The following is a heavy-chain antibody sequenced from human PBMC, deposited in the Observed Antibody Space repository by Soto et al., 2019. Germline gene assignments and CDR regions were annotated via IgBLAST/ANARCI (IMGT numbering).Heavy chain of an antibody. CDR1: GGSFSGYY. CDR3: ARGRGYSRHWFEP. V-gene: IGHV4-34*01. D-gene: IGHD3-3*01. CDR2: SNHSGST. Sequence: QVQLQQWGAGLLKPSETLSLTCAVYGGSFSGYYWSWIRQPPGKGLEWIGESNHSGSTNYNPYLKSRLTKSVDTSKNQFSLRLSSVPAAERAVYYCARGRGYSRHWFEPWGQGALVNVS. J-gene: IGHJ5*02.